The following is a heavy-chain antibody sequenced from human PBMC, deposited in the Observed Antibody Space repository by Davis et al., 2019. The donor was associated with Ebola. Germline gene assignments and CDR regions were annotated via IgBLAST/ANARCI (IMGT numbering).Heavy chain of an antibody. Sequence: GGSLRLSCKGSGYRFTSYWIGWVRQMPGKGLEWMGSIYPGDSETRYSPSFQGQATISADKSINTAYLQWNSLKASDTAMYFCTRHFVGKLFGMDVWGQGTMVIVSS. V-gene: IGHV5-51*01. CDR1: GYRFTSYW. D-gene: IGHD4-23*01. J-gene: IGHJ6*02. CDR2: IYPGDSET. CDR3: TRHFVGKLFGMDV.